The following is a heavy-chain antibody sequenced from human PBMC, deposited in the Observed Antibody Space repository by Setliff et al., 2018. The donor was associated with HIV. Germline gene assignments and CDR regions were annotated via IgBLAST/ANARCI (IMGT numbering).Heavy chain of an antibody. CDR1: GDSMSTHY. CDR3: ARDNSYYYGSGSHYWYGMDV. V-gene: IGHV4-38-2*02. J-gene: IGHJ6*01. CDR2: MYHTGST. Sequence: CTVSGDSMSTHYWTWIRQPPGKGLEWIGSMYHTGSTYYSPSLNSRFTISVDTSKNQFSLKLRSVTAADTAVYYCARDNSYYYGSGSHYWYGMDVWGQGTTVTVSS. D-gene: IGHD3-10*01.